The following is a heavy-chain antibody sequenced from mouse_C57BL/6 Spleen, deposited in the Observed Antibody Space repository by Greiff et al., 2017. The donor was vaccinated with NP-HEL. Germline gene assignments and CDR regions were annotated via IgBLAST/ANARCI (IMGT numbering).Heavy chain of an antibody. D-gene: IGHD1-1*01. CDR3: AREDYYGSSYVVWFAY. CDR2: INPNNGGT. Sequence: VQLQQSGPELVKPGASVKIPCKASGYTFTDYNMDWVKQSHGKSLEWIGDINPNNGGTIYNQKFKGKATLTVDKSSSTAYMGRRSLTSEDTAVYYCAREDYYGSSYVVWFAYWGQGTLVTVSA. CDR1: GYTFTDYN. V-gene: IGHV1-18*01. J-gene: IGHJ3*01.